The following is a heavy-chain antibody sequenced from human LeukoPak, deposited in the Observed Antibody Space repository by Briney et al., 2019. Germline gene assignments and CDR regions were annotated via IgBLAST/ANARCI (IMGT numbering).Heavy chain of an antibody. CDR1: GGSISSGDYY. CDR3: ARGLRGIMIRGAITDLNWFDA. D-gene: IGHD3-10*01. Sequence: SETLSLTCTVSGGSISSGDYYWTWIRQPPWKGLEWIGYIYHSGSTHYNSSLKSRLTISVDTSKNQFSLKLSSVTAADTAVYYCARGLRGIMIRGAITDLNWFDAWGQGTLVIVSS. J-gene: IGHJ5*02. CDR2: IYHSGST. V-gene: IGHV4-30-4*01.